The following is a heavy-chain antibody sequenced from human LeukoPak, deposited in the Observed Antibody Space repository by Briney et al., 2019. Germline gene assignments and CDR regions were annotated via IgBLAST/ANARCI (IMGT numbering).Heavy chain of an antibody. CDR3: ARSPLRRILSYYYDSSGSLFDY. Sequence: PSETLSLTCTVSGGSISSSSYYWSWIRQPPGKGLEWIGEINHSGSTNYNPSLKSRVTISVDTSKNQFSLKLSSVTAADTAVYYCARSPLRRILSYYYDSSGSLFDYWGQGTLVTVSS. D-gene: IGHD3-22*01. CDR2: INHSGST. J-gene: IGHJ4*02. V-gene: IGHV4-39*07. CDR1: GGSISSSSYY.